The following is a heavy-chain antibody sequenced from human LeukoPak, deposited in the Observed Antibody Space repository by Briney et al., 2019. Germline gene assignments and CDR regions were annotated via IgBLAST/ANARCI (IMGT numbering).Heavy chain of an antibody. D-gene: IGHD3-3*01. CDR2: IKQDGSAK. Sequence: GGSLRLSCAASGFTFSSYWMSWVRLAPGKGLEWVASIKQDGSAKFYVESVKGRFTISRDNAKKSLYLQMNSLRADDTAVYYCARDGDFWSAQGAFDIWGQGTMVTVSS. J-gene: IGHJ3*02. CDR1: GFTFSSYW. V-gene: IGHV3-7*01. CDR3: ARDGDFWSAQGAFDI.